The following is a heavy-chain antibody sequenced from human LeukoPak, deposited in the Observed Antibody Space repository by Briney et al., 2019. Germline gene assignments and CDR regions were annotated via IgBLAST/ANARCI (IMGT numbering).Heavy chain of an antibody. CDR3: AKELFTVAPGYYYGMDV. CDR1: GFTFSSYW. D-gene: IGHD6-19*01. Sequence: GGSLRLSCAASGFTFSSYWMHWVRQAPGKGLVWVSRIKSDGSNYYADSVKGRFTIFRDNAKNTLYLQMNSLRAEDTAVYYCAKELFTVAPGYYYGMDVWGQGTTVTVSS. V-gene: IGHV3-74*01. CDR2: IKSDGSN. J-gene: IGHJ6*02.